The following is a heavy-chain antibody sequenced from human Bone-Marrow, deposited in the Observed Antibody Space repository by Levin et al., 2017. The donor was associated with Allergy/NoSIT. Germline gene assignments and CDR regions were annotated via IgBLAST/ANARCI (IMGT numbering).Heavy chain of an antibody. CDR2: IYSGGST. Sequence: GESLKISCVASGFTVSSNYMNWVRQAPGKGLEWVSVIYSGGSTYYADSVKGRFTISRDNSKNTLYLQMSSLRAEDTAVYYCATDRAYCSNATCYLPDAFDIWGQGTMVTVSS. D-gene: IGHD2-8*01. CDR1: GFTVSSNY. J-gene: IGHJ3*02. V-gene: IGHV3-66*01. CDR3: ATDRAYCSNATCYLPDAFDI.